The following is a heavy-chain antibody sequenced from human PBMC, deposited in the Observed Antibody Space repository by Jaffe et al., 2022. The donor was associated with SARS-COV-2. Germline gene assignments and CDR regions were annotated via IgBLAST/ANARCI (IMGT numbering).Heavy chain of an antibody. J-gene: IGHJ6*02. V-gene: IGHV4-31*03. CDR3: ARDSVPAAKDYYYGMDV. CDR2: IYYSGST. CDR1: GGSISSGGYY. Sequence: QVQLQESGPGLVKPSQTLSLTCTVSGGSISSGGYYWSWIRQHPGKGLEWIGYIYYSGSTYYNPSLKSRVTISVDTSKNQFSLKLSSVTAADTAVYYCARDSVPAAKDYYYGMDVWGQGTTVTVSS. D-gene: IGHD2-2*01.